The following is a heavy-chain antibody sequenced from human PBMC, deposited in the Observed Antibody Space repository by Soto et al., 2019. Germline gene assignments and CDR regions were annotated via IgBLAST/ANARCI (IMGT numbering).Heavy chain of an antibody. J-gene: IGHJ4*02. V-gene: IGHV1-46*01. CDR2: IYPSGTVT. CDR1: GHTFTSYY. Sequence: QVQLVQSGAEVKKPGASVKVSCKSSGHTFTSYYMHWVRQAPGQGLEWMGIIYPSGTVTKYAQEFQGRVTMTRDTSKSTVYMELSSLRSEDTAMYFCARDLGAEGFDYWGQGTLVTVSS. D-gene: IGHD1-26*01. CDR3: ARDLGAEGFDY.